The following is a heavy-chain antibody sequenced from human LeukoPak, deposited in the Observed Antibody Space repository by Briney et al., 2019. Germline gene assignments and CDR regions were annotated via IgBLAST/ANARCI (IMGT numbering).Heavy chain of an antibody. J-gene: IGHJ4*02. CDR1: GNSISSGDNY. D-gene: IGHD1-26*01. CDR3: ARAGGGTYYFDF. CDR2: IYTSGST. Sequence: SETLSLTCTVSGNSISSGDNYWSWIQQPAGKGLEWIGRIYTSGSTNYNPSLKSRVTISGDTSKNQFSLRLSSVTAADTALYFCARAGGGTYYFDFWGQGTLVTVSS. V-gene: IGHV4-61*02.